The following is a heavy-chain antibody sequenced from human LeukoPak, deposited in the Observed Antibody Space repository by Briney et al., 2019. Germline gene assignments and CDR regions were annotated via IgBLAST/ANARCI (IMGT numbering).Heavy chain of an antibody. CDR1: GASISHYY. D-gene: IGHD4-17*01. V-gene: IGHV4-59*01. CDR3: AKGETVTTSPFDY. Sequence: SETLSLTCAVSGASISHYYWNWFRQPPGKELEWIGSIFYSEDANYNPSLKSRVTISVDTSKSQFSLTLTSVTAADTAVYYCAKGETVTTSPFDYWGQGILVTVSS. J-gene: IGHJ4*02. CDR2: IFYSEDA.